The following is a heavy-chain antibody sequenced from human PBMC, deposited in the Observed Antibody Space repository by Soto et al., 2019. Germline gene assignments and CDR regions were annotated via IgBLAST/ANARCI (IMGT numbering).Heavy chain of an antibody. Sequence: PGGSLRLSCAASGFTVSSNYMSWVRQAPGKGLEWVSVIYSGGSTYYADSVKGRFTISRDNSKNTLYLQMNSLRAEDTAVYYCAREAFQEPFFDYWGQGTLVTVSS. CDR2: IYSGGST. V-gene: IGHV3-53*01. J-gene: IGHJ4*02. CDR3: AREAFQEPFFDY. D-gene: IGHD1-26*01. CDR1: GFTVSSNY.